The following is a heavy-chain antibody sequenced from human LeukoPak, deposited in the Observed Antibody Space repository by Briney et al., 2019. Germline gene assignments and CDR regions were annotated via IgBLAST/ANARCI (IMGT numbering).Heavy chain of an antibody. J-gene: IGHJ4*02. CDR2: INPSGGST. CDR1: GYTLTSYY. Sequence: ASVKVSCKASGYTLTSYYMHWVRQAPGQGLEWMGIINPSGGSTSYAQNFQGRVTMTRDMSTSTAYMELRSLRSDDMAVYYCARAAYCSGGSCYPILYWGQGTLVTVSS. D-gene: IGHD2-15*01. CDR3: ARAAYCSGGSCYPILY. V-gene: IGHV1-46*01.